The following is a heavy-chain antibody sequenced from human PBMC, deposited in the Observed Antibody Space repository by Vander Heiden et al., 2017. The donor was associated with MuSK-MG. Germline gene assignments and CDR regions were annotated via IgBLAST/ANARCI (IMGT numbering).Heavy chain of an antibody. CDR1: AYSFTSYW. D-gene: IGHD2-2*01. CDR3: ARRFGVRYCSSTSCYDY. CDR2: NYPGDSDT. J-gene: IGHJ4*02. V-gene: IGHV5-51*03. Sequence: EVPLLQSGAAVTKPRESLKISCKGSAYSFTSYWICCVRQLPAKALARMGINYPGDSDTGYSPSDQGQVTISDDKSISTAYLQWSSLKASDTAMYYCARRFGVRYCSSTSCYDYWGQGNLVTVSS.